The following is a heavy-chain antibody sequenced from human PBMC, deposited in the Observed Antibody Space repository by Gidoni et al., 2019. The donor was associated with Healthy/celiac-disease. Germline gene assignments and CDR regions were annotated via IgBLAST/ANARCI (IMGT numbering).Heavy chain of an antibody. V-gene: IGHV3-23*01. CDR3: AKDPGPWQVGDKGWFDP. D-gene: IGHD1-26*01. Sequence: EVQLLESGGGLVQPGGSLRLSCSASGFTFISYAMRWVRQAPGKGLEWVSAISSSGGSTYYADSVKGRFTISRDNSKNTLYLQMNSLRAEDTAVYYCAKDPGPWQVGDKGWFDPWGQGTLVTVSS. CDR1: GFTFISYA. J-gene: IGHJ5*02. CDR2: ISSSGGST.